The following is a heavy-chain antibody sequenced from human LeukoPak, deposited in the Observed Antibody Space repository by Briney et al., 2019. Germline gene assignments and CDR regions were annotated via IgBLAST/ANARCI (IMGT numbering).Heavy chain of an antibody. J-gene: IGHJ4*02. V-gene: IGHV3-21*01. CDR1: GFTFSSYS. CDR3: AGDPKSYYYDSSGYYRG. D-gene: IGHD3-22*01. CDR2: ISSSSSYI. Sequence: GGSLRLSCAASGFTFSSYSMNWVRQAPGKGLEWVSSISSSSSYIYYADSVKGRFTISRDNAKNSLYLQMNSLRAEDTAVYYCAGDPKSYYYDSSGYYRGWGQGTLVTVSS.